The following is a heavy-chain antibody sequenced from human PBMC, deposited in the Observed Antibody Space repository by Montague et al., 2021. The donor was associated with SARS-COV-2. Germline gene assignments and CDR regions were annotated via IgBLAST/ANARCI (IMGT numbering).Heavy chain of an antibody. V-gene: IGHV3-30*04. CDR1: GFTFSSYA. Sequence: SLRVSCAASGFTFSSYAMHWVRQAPGKGLEWVAVISDDGSKKYYVDSVKGRFTISRDNSKNTLYLQMNSLRTEDTAVYYCARDRSWLILGELDYWGQGTLVTVSS. CDR3: ARDRSWLILGELDY. J-gene: IGHJ4*02. D-gene: IGHD6-19*01. CDR2: ISDDGSKK.